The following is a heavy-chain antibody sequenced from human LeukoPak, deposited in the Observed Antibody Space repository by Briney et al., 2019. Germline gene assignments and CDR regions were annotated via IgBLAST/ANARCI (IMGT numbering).Heavy chain of an antibody. V-gene: IGHV4-59*01. D-gene: IGHD2/OR15-2a*01. CDR2: IYYSGST. J-gene: IGHJ6*03. Sequence: ASETLSLTCSVSGGSFSSYYWSWIRQPPGKGLEWIGYIYYSGSTNYNPSLKSRVTISVDTSKNQFSLKLSSVTAADTAVYYCAGGDSTHYYYYYYMDVWGKGTTVTVSS. CDR1: GGSFSSYY. CDR3: AGGDSTHYYYYYYMDV.